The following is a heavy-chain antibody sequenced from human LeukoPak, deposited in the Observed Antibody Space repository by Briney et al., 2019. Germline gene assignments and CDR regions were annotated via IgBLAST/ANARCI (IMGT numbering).Heavy chain of an antibody. CDR2: INHSGST. D-gene: IGHD2-15*01. CDR1: GGSISSYY. V-gene: IGHV4-34*01. J-gene: IGHJ4*02. CDR3: ARDSATLRKIDY. Sequence: SETLSLTCTVSGGSISSYYWSWIRQPPGKGLEWIGEINHSGSTNYNPSLKSRVTISVDTSKNQFSLKLSSVTAADTAVYYCARDSATLRKIDYWGQGTLVTVSS.